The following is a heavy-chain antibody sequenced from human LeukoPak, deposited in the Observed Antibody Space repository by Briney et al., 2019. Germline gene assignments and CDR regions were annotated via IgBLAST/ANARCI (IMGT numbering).Heavy chain of an antibody. Sequence: GGSLRLSCAASGFTFSSYAMSWVRQAPGKGLEWVSAISGSGNTYYADSVKGRFTISRDNSKNTLYLQMNSLRAEDTAVYYCAKDLSPGVYWGQGTLVTASS. CDR2: ISGSGNT. CDR1: GFTFSSYA. V-gene: IGHV3-23*01. CDR3: AKDLSPGVY. J-gene: IGHJ4*02.